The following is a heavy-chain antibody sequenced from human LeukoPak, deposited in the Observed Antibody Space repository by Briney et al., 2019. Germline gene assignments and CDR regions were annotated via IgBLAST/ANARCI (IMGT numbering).Heavy chain of an antibody. V-gene: IGHV3-33*01. CDR2: IWYDGSNK. CDR3: AREVVVPAAIYYYGMDV. J-gene: IGHJ6*04. CDR1: GFTFSSYG. Sequence: GRSLRLSCAASGFTFSSYGMHWVRQAPGKGLEWVAVIWYDGSNKYYADSVKGRFTISRDYSKNTLYLQMNSLRAEDTAVYYCAREVVVPAAIYYYGMDVWGKGTTVTVSS. D-gene: IGHD2-2*02.